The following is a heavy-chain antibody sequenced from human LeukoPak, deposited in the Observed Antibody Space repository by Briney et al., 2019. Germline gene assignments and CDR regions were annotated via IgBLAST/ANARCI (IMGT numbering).Heavy chain of an antibody. Sequence: PGGSLRLSCAASGFTFSSYAMSWVRQAPGKGMEWVSAISGSGGSTYYADSVKGRFTISRDNSKNTMYLQMNSLRAEDTAVYYCAKDSHYYGSGSTGFDYWGQGTLVTVSS. CDR2: ISGSGGST. J-gene: IGHJ4*02. CDR1: GFTFSSYA. D-gene: IGHD3-10*01. CDR3: AKDSHYYGSGSTGFDY. V-gene: IGHV3-23*01.